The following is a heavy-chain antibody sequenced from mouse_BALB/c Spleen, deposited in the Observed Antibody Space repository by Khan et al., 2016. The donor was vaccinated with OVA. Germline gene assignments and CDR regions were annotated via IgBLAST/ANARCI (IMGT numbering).Heavy chain of an antibody. CDR2: INTYTGKP. CDR1: GYTFTNYG. CDR3: ARISSYWYSDF. D-gene: IGHD6-2*01. V-gene: IGHV9-1*02. Sequence: QIQLVQSGPELKKPGETVKISSKASGYTFTNYGMNWVKQTPEKGLKWMGWINTYTGKPTYGDDFKGRFALSLETSASTAYLQINNLINEDMATYFCARISSYWYSDFWGAGTTVTVSS. J-gene: IGHJ1*01.